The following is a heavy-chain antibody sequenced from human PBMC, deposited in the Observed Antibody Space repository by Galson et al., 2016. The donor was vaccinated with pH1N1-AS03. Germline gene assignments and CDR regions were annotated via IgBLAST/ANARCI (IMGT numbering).Heavy chain of an antibody. CDR2: TNPDASST. Sequence: SLRLSCAASGFPFSTYWMHWVRQAPGKGLEWVSRTNPDASSTNYAESVKGRFTISRDNAKNTVYLQINSLRAEDTAVYYCVRDRELVRWGQGTLVTVSS. D-gene: IGHD1-26*01. CDR3: VRDRELVR. CDR1: GFPFSTYW. V-gene: IGHV3-74*01. J-gene: IGHJ5*02.